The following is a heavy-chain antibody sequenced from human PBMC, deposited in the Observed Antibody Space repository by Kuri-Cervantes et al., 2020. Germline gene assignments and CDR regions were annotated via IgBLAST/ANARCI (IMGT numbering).Heavy chain of an antibody. CDR3: AGGLGFGDFNWFEP. Sequence: GGSLRLSCAASGFTFTSYWMHWVRQAPGKGLEWVSRINGDGTRTNYAESVKGRCSISRDNAKNTLYLQMENLRVEDTAFYYCAGGLGFGDFNWFEPWGQGTLVTVSS. D-gene: IGHD3-10*01. J-gene: IGHJ5*02. CDR2: INGDGTRT. CDR1: GFTFTSYW. V-gene: IGHV3-74*01.